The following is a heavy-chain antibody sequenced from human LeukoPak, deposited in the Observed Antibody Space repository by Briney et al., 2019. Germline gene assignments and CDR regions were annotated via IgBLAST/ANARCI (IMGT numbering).Heavy chain of an antibody. CDR3: ARAGPPYYDFWSGYYIGWFHP. D-gene: IGHD3-3*01. CDR1: GFTFSSYW. CDR2: IKQDGSEK. J-gene: IGHJ5*02. Sequence: GGSLRLSCAASGFTFSSYWMSWVRQAPGKGLEWVANIKQDGSEKYYVDSVKGRFTISRDNAKNSLYLQMNSLRAEDTAVYYCARAGPPYYDFWSGYYIGWFHPWGQGTLVTVSS. V-gene: IGHV3-7*01.